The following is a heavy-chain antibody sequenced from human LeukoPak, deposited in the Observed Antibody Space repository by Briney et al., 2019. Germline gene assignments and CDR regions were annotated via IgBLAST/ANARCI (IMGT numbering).Heavy chain of an antibody. Sequence: GGSLRLSCAASGFTFNNYGMHWVRQAPGKGLEWVAVISYNGRDKHYPDSVKGRFTISRDISTDTLWLQMDSLRSEDTAVYYCAKGPLRGTAAAIDYWGQGTLVTVSS. D-gene: IGHD2-2*01. CDR1: GFTFNNYG. CDR2: ISYNGRDK. CDR3: AKGPLRGTAAAIDY. J-gene: IGHJ4*02. V-gene: IGHV3-30*18.